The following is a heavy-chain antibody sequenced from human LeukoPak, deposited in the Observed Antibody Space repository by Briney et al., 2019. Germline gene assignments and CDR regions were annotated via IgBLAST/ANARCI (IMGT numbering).Heavy chain of an antibody. D-gene: IGHD3-10*01. CDR2: IYTSGST. V-gene: IGHV4-61*02. CDR3: VGGSHEENWFDP. CDR1: GGSISSGSYY. J-gene: IGHJ5*02. Sequence: SSQTLSLTCTVSGGSISSGSYYWSWIRQPAGKGLEWIGRIYTSGSTNYNPSLKSRVTISVDKSKNQFSLKLSSVTAADTAVYYCVGGSHEENWFDPWGQGTLVTVSS.